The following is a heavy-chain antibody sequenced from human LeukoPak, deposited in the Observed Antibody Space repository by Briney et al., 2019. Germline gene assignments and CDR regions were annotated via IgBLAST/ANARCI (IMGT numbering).Heavy chain of an antibody. CDR2: IYYSGST. Sequence: SSESLSLTCTVSGGSISSYYWSWIRQPPGKGLEWIGYIYYSGSTNYNPSLKSRVTISVDTSKNQFYLKLSSVTAADTAVYYCARVTEAAAGRRFDYWGQGTLVTVFS. CDR3: ARVTEAAAGRRFDY. D-gene: IGHD6-13*01. V-gene: IGHV4-59*01. J-gene: IGHJ4*02. CDR1: GGSISSYY.